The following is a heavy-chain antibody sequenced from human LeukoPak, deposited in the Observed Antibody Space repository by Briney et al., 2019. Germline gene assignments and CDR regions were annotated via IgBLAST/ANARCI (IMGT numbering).Heavy chain of an antibody. CDR2: IWYDGSSK. J-gene: IGHJ4*02. V-gene: IGHV3-33*01. Sequence: GGSLRLSCAASGFTFSNYAIHWVRLAPGKGLEWAAVIWYDGSSKYYTDSVKGRFTISRDNSKNTLYLQMNSLRAEDTAVYYCATMRDSSSWFYFDYWGQGTLVTVSS. D-gene: IGHD6-13*01. CDR3: ATMRDSSSWFYFDY. CDR1: GFTFSNYA.